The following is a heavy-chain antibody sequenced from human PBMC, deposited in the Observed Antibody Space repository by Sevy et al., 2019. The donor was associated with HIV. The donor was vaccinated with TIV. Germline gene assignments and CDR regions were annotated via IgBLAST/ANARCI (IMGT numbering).Heavy chain of an antibody. J-gene: IGHJ5*02. D-gene: IGHD3-16*01. CDR2: IYHSGST. CDR1: GGSISSVNW. Sequence: SETLSLTCAVSGGSISSVNWWHWVRQPPGKGLEWIGEIYHSGSTNYNPSLKSRVTISVDNSKNQFSLKLSSVTAADTAVYYCARGGETPRGFDPWGQGSLVTSPQ. CDR3: ARGGETPRGFDP. V-gene: IGHV4-4*02.